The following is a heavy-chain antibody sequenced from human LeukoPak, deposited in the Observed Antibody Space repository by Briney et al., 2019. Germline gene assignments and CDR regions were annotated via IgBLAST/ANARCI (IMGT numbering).Heavy chain of an antibody. Sequence: ASVKVSCKASGYTFTDYYMHWVRQPHGQGLEWMGWINPNSGGTNYAQKFQGRVTMTRDPSISTAYMDLSRLRADDTAVYYCARGRFVVVPAATEFDPWGQGTLVTVSS. D-gene: IGHD2-2*01. J-gene: IGHJ5*02. V-gene: IGHV1-2*02. CDR2: INPNSGGT. CDR3: ARGRFVVVPAATEFDP. CDR1: GYTFTDYY.